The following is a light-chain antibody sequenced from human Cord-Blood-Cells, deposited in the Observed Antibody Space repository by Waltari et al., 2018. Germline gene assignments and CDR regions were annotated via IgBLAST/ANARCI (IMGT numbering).Light chain of an antibody. Sequence: DIQMTQSPSSLSASVVARVPITRRASQSIRSDLHWYQQKPGYAPKLLSYAASSLQSGVPSRFSVTGSGTDFTVTTSSPPAQDFATYYSQPSYSTRRTLSRGTEVESK. CDR1: QSIRSD. CDR2: AAS. V-gene: IGKV1-39*01. J-gene: IGKJ1*01. CDR3: QPSYSTRRT.